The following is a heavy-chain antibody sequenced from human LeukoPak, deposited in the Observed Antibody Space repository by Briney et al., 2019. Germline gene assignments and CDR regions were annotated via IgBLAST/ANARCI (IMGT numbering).Heavy chain of an antibody. CDR3: AKIGVTGSWFFDL. CDR1: GFTFSNHS. V-gene: IGHV3-23*01. J-gene: IGHJ2*01. Sequence: GGSLRLSCVASGFTFSNHSMSWVRQDPGKGLEWVSSISANSVYTYYAASVKGRFTISRDNSKNTLFLQMNNMGAEDTAIYFCAKIGVTGSWFFDLWGRGTLLSVSS. CDR2: ISANSVYT. D-gene: IGHD3-3*01.